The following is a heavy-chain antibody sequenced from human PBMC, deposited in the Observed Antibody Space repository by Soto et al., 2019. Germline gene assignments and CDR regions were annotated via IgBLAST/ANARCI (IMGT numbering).Heavy chain of an antibody. V-gene: IGHV3-23*01. Sequence: PGGSLRLSCAASGFTFSSYWMSWVRQAPGKGLEWVSAISGSGGSTYYADSVKGRFTISRDNSKNTLYLQMNSLRAEDTAVYYCASHSRAAAAPYYYGMDVWGQGTTVTVSS. D-gene: IGHD6-13*01. CDR1: GFTFSSYW. J-gene: IGHJ6*02. CDR3: ASHSRAAAAPYYYGMDV. CDR2: ISGSGGST.